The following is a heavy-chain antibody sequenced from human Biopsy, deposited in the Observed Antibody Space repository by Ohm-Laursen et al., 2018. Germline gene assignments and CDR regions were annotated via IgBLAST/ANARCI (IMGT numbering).Heavy chain of an antibody. CDR1: GFTFSSYS. CDR2: ISSGSSPI. V-gene: IGHV3-48*01. CDR3: ARGRTGG. J-gene: IGHJ4*02. D-gene: IGHD3-16*01. Sequence: SLRLSCTASGFTFSSYSMNWVRQAPGKGLEWVSFISSGSSPIYYADSVKGRFTISRDDAKNSLYLRMDSLRAEDTAVYYCARGRTGGWGQGTLVTVSS.